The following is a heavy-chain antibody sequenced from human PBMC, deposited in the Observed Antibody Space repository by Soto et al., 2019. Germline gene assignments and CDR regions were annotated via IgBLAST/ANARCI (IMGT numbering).Heavy chain of an antibody. CDR3: AIGLSRCGSDYDI. J-gene: IGHJ3*02. V-gene: IGHV3-23*01. Sequence: GGSLRVSCAVSGFTFNAYAMTWVRQAPGKGLEWVSALRGSGGSPYYTDSVKGRFTISRDTSKNTLFLQMNSLRAEDTAVYFCAIGLSRCGSDYDIWGQRTRVTVS. CDR1: GFTFNAYA. CDR2: LRGSGGSP. D-gene: IGHD3-10*01.